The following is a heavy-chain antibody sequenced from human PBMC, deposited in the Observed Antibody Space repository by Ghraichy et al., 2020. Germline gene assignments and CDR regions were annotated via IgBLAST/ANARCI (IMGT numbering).Heavy chain of an antibody. V-gene: IGHV2-5*01. CDR1: GFSLSTSGVG. CDR2: IYWNDDK. CDR3: AHLYYYDSSGYLKDAFDI. J-gene: IGHJ3*02. Sequence: SGPTLVKPTQTLTLTCTFSGFSLSTSGVGVGWIRQPPGKALEWLALIYWNDDKRYSPSLKSRLTITKDTSKNQVVLTMTNMDPVDTATYYCAHLYYYDSSGYLKDAFDIWGQGTMVTVSS. D-gene: IGHD3-22*01.